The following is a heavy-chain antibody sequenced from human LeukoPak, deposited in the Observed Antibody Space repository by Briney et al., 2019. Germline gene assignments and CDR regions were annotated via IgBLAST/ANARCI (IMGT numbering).Heavy chain of an antibody. D-gene: IGHD3-10*01. CDR1: GGSISSYY. J-gene: IGHJ6*03. CDR3: ARDPVYGSGRSDRGNYYYYMDV. V-gene: IGHV4-4*07. Sequence: PSETLSLTCTVSGGSISSYYWSWIRQPAGKGLEWIGRIYTSGSTNYNPSLKSRVTMSVDTSKNQFSLKLSSVTAADTAVYYCARDPVYGSGRSDRGNYYYYMDVWGKGTTVTVSS. CDR2: IYTSGST.